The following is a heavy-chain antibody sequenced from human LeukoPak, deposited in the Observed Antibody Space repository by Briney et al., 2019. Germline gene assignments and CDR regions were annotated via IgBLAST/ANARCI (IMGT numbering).Heavy chain of an antibody. D-gene: IGHD6-19*01. Sequence: SETLSLTCAVYGGSFSGYYWSWIRQPPGKGLEWIGEINHSGSTNYNPSLKSRATISVDTSKNQFSLKLSSVTAADTAVYYCARAYLWLVQGYFQHWGQGTLVTVSS. CDR1: GGSFSGYY. CDR2: INHSGST. V-gene: IGHV4-34*01. CDR3: ARAYLWLVQGYFQH. J-gene: IGHJ1*01.